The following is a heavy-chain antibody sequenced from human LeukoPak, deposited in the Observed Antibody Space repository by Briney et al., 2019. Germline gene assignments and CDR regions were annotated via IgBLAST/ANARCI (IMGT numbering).Heavy chain of an antibody. V-gene: IGHV3-53*01. CDR3: AKLIPSSGWPIDY. D-gene: IGHD6-19*01. J-gene: IGHJ4*02. Sequence: GGSLRLSCAASGFIVSSNYMSWVRQAPGKGLEWVSVIYSGGSTYYADSVKGRFTISRDNSKNTLYLQMNSLRAEDTAVYYCAKLIPSSGWPIDYWGQGTLVTVSS. CDR2: IYSGGST. CDR1: GFIVSSNY.